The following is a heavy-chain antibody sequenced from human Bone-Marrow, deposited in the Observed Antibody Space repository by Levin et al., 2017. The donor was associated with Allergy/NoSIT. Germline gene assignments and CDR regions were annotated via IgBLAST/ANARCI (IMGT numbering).Heavy chain of an antibody. CDR3: TRRRFLEWLVSGSDYMDV. CDR1: GFTFSNAW. Sequence: GGSLRLSCAASGFTFSNAWMSWVRQAPGKGLEWVGHIKSKADDMTTDFAAPVKGRFTISRDDSKKTLFLQMNSLKTEDTGVYYCTRRRFLEWLVSGSDYMDVWGNGTTVTVSS. J-gene: IGHJ6*03. V-gene: IGHV3-15*01. CDR2: IKSKADDMTT. D-gene: IGHD3-3*01.